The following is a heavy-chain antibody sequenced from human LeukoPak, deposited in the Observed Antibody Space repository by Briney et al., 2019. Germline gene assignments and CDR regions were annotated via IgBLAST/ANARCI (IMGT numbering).Heavy chain of an antibody. CDR1: GYSFVNYW. CDR2: LYPGDSET. J-gene: IGHJ4*02. V-gene: IGHV5-51*01. Sequence: GESLKISCKGSGYSFVNYWIGWVRQMPGKGLEWMGILYPGDSETRYSPSFQGQVTISVDKSISTAFLQWSSLKASDTAIYYCARAAGDDGYFDYWGQGILVTVSS. CDR3: ARAAGDDGYFDY. D-gene: IGHD6-25*01.